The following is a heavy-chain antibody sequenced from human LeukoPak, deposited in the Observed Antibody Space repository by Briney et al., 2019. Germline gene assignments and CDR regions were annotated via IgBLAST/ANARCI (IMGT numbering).Heavy chain of an antibody. V-gene: IGHV1-69*01. J-gene: IGHJ4*02. D-gene: IGHD2-2*01. Sequence: KISCKGSGGTFSSYAISWVRQAPGQGLEWMGGIIPMFGTAKYAQKFQGRVTITADESTSTAYMELSSLRSEDTAVYYCARGRCSSTSCYSDYWGQGTLVTVSS. CDR3: ARGRCSSTSCYSDY. CDR1: GGTFSSYA. CDR2: IIPMFGTA.